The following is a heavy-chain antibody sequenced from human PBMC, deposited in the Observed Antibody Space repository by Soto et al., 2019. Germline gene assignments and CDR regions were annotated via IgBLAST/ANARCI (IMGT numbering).Heavy chain of an antibody. CDR1: GYSFTSYW. V-gene: IGHV5-51*01. Sequence: EVQLVQSGAEVKKPGESLKISCKGSGYSFTSYWIGWVRQMPGKGLEWMGIIYPGDSDTRYSPSFQGQVTISADKSISTAYLQWSSLKASDTAMYYCARMTCSSTSCYAFDIWGQGTMVTVSS. J-gene: IGHJ3*02. D-gene: IGHD2-2*01. CDR2: IYPGDSDT. CDR3: ARMTCSSTSCYAFDI.